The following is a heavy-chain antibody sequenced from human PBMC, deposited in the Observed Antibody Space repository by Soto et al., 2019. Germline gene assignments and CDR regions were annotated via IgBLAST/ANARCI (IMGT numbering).Heavy chain of an antibody. CDR2: ISFDGNNK. D-gene: IGHD3-3*01. CDR3: ARDGARITVFGVVYYFEY. J-gene: IGHJ4*02. V-gene: IGHV3-30-3*01. Sequence: QVQLVESGGGVVQPGRSLRLSCAASGFTFSSYALHWVRQAPGRGLEWVALISFDGNNKYYANSVKGRFTISRDNSKNTLYLQMSSLRAEDTAVYYCARDGARITVFGVVYYFEYWGQGTLVTVSS. CDR1: GFTFSSYA.